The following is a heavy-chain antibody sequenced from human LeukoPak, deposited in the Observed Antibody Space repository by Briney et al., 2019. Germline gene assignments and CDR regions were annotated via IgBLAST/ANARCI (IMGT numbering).Heavy chain of an antibody. CDR1: GVTFSSYV. J-gene: IGHJ4*02. CDR2: ISYDGSKT. D-gene: IGHD6-19*01. Sequence: PGRSLRLSCAASGVTFSSYVFHWVRQAPGKGLEWVAVISYDGSKTYYADSVKGRFTVSRDNSKTTLYLQMNSLRAEDTAVYYCAKRSPYTSGWYGVDYWGQGTLVTVSS. V-gene: IGHV3-30*18. CDR3: AKRSPYTSGWYGVDY.